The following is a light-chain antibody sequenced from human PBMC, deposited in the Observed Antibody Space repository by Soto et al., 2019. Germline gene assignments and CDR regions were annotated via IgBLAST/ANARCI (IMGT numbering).Light chain of an antibody. Sequence: HSALTQPASVSGSPGQSITISCTGTSSDVGDFDCVSWYQQHPGKAPKLMIYEVSDRPSGVSNRFSGSKSGDTASLTISGLQAEDEADYYCSSYTSSSTLVFGGGTKLTVL. J-gene: IGLJ2*01. V-gene: IGLV2-14*01. CDR1: SSDVGDFDC. CDR3: SSYTSSSTLV. CDR2: EVS.